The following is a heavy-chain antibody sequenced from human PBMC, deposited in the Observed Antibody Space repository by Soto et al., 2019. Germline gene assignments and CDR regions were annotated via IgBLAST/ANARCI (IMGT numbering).Heavy chain of an antibody. Sequence: GESLKISCKGSGYSFTSYWIGWVRQMPGKGLEWMGIIYPGVSDTRYSPSFQGQVTISADKSISTAYLQWSSLKASDTAMYYCAGGGVRGVITRTRDYYGMDVWGQGTTVTV. CDR3: AGGGVRGVITRTRDYYGMDV. J-gene: IGHJ6*02. D-gene: IGHD3-10*01. CDR1: GYSFTSYW. CDR2: IYPGVSDT. V-gene: IGHV5-51*01.